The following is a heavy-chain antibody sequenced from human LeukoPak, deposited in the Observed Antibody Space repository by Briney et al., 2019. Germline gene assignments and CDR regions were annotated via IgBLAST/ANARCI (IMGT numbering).Heavy chain of an antibody. CDR1: GGSISSYY. Sequence: PSETLSLTCTVSGGSISSYYWSWIRQPPGKGLEWIGEINHSGSTNYNPSLKSRVTISVDTSKNQFSLKLSSVTAADTAVYYCARRNPPDYYGSGSYVNWFDPWGQGTLVTVSS. V-gene: IGHV4-34*01. J-gene: IGHJ5*02. CDR2: INHSGST. D-gene: IGHD3-10*01. CDR3: ARRNPPDYYGSGSYVNWFDP.